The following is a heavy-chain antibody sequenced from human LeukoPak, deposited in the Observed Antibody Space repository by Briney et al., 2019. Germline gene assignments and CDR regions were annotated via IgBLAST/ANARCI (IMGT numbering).Heavy chain of an antibody. CDR1: GYTITGYY. Sequence: ASVKVSCKASGYTITGYYIHWVRQAPGQGLEWMGWINPNSGVTNYAQKFQDRVTMTRDTSISTAYMELSRLRSDDTAVYYCARDPASEWFDPWGQGTLVTVSS. CDR3: ARDPASEWFDP. J-gene: IGHJ5*02. V-gene: IGHV1-2*02. CDR2: INPNSGVT.